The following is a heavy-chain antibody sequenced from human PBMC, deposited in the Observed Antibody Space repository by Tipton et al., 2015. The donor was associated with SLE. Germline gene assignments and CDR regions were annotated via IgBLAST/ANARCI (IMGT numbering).Heavy chain of an antibody. V-gene: IGHV4-31*03. CDR2: IYHRGNI. CDR3: AIRSNASSRGSFDY. J-gene: IGHJ4*02. D-gene: IGHD2-15*01. CDR1: GDSISSSNYY. Sequence: GLVKPSETLSLTCTVSGDSISSSNYYWGWIRQPPGKGLEWIGNIYHRGNIDYNSSLKSRVTISIDTSKNHFSLKLNSVTAADTAVYYCAIRSNASSRGSFDYWGQGTLVTVSS.